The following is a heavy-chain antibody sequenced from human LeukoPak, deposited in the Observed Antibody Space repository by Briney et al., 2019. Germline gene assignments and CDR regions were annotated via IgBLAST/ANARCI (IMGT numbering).Heavy chain of an antibody. CDR2: MKADGSEN. J-gene: IGHJ5*02. CDR3: TTDLVVPAARGWFDP. CDR1: GFTFSNYW. D-gene: IGHD2-2*01. Sequence: GGSLRLSCAASGFTFSNYWMSWVRQAPGKGLEWVANMKADGSENYYVDSVKGRFTISRDNAKNSLYLQMNSLRVEDTAVYYCTTDLVVPAARGWFDPWGQGTLVTVSS. V-gene: IGHV3-7*01.